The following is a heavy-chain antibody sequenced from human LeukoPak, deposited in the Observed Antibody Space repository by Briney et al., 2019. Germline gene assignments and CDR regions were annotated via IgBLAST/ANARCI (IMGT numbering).Heavy chain of an antibody. CDR1: GGFFSGYY. Sequence: SETLSLNCAVYGGFFSGYYWSLIRQPPHKGLEWIGEINHSGSTNYNPSLKSRVTISVDTSKNQFSLKLSSVTAADTAVYYCARGGVDIVATIYFDYWGQGTLVTVSS. D-gene: IGHD5-12*01. CDR3: ARGGVDIVATIYFDY. CDR2: INHSGST. V-gene: IGHV4-34*01. J-gene: IGHJ4*02.